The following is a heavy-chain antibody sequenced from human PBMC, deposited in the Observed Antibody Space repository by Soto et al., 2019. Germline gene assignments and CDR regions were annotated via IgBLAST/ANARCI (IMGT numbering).Heavy chain of an antibody. V-gene: IGHV2-26*01. CDR2: IFWNDER. CDR1: GFSLSKARMC. Sequence: QVTLKESGPVLMKLTETLTLTYSASGFSLSKARMCVSWIRHPPGKALEWLAHIFWNDERSYNTSLKNRLTISRDTSKSQVVLTMTNVDPVDTGTYFCARALREGLPIYYFDSWGQGTLVTVSS. CDR3: ARALREGLPIYYFDS. J-gene: IGHJ4*02. D-gene: IGHD1-26*01.